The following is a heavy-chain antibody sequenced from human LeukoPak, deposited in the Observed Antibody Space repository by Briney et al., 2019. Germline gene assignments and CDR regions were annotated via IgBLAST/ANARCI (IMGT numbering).Heavy chain of an antibody. Sequence: SETLSLTCTVSGGSISSYYWSWVRQPPGKGLEWIGYIYYSGSTNYNPSLKSRVTISVDTSKNQFSLKLSSVTAADTAVYYCARRTREWLSPFDYWGQGTLVTVSS. D-gene: IGHD3-3*01. V-gene: IGHV4-59*08. CDR3: ARRTREWLSPFDY. CDR2: IYYSGST. J-gene: IGHJ4*02. CDR1: GGSISSYY.